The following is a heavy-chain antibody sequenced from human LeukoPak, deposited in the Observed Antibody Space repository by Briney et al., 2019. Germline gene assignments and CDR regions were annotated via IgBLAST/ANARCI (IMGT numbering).Heavy chain of an antibody. Sequence: GGSLRLSCAASGFTFSDYYMSWIRQAPGKGLEWVSYISSSGSTISYADSVKGRFTISRDNAKNSLYLQMNSLRPEDTAVYFCARGPPMYSYGSTAYHYDYFEYWGQGTLVTVSS. CDR1: GFTFSDYY. V-gene: IGHV3-11*04. J-gene: IGHJ4*02. CDR3: ARGPPMYSYGSTAYHYDYFEY. D-gene: IGHD3-22*01. CDR2: ISSSGSTI.